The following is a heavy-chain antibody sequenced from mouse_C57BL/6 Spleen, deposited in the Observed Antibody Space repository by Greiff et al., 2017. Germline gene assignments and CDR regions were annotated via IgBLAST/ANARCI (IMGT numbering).Heavy chain of an antibody. D-gene: IGHD1-1*01. Sequence: VQLQQSGPGLVQPSQSLSITCPVSGFSLTSYGVHWVRQSPGKGLGWPGVTWSGGSTDYNAAFISRLSISKDNSQSQVFFKMNSLQADDTAIYYCARNLYGGYFDVWGTGTTVTVSS. J-gene: IGHJ1*03. V-gene: IGHV2-2*01. CDR2: TWSGGST. CDR3: ARNLYGGYFDV. CDR1: GFSLTSYG.